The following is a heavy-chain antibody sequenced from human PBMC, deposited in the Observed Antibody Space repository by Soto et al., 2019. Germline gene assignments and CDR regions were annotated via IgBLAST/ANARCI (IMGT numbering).Heavy chain of an antibody. D-gene: IGHD4-17*01. CDR1: GGSISSYY. CDR2: IYYSGST. V-gene: IGHV4-59*01. CDR3: ARHGTVSYYYYYYYMDV. Sequence: SETLSLTCTVSGGSISSYYWSWIRQPPGKGLEWIGYIYYSGSTNYNPSLKSRGTISVDTSKKQFSLKLSSVTAADTAVYYCARHGTVSYYYYYYYMDVWGKGTTVTVS. J-gene: IGHJ6*03.